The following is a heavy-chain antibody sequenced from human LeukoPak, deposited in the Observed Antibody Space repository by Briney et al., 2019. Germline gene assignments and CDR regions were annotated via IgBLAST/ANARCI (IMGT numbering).Heavy chain of an antibody. J-gene: IGHJ6*02. CDR3: ARGYCSGGSCYGMDV. Sequence: GGSLRLSCAASGFTFSSYAMHWVRQAPGKGLEWVAVISYDGSNKYYADSVKGRFTISRDNSKNTLYLQMNSLRAEDTAVYYCARGYCSGGSCYGMDVWGQGTTVTVSS. D-gene: IGHD2-15*01. V-gene: IGHV3-30-3*01. CDR2: ISYDGSNK. CDR1: GFTFSSYA.